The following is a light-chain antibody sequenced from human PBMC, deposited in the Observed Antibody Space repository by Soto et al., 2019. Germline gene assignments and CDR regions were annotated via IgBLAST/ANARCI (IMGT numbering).Light chain of an antibody. J-gene: IGKJ5*01. Sequence: EIVMTQSPATLSVSPGERATLSCRASQSVSINLAWYQQKPGQAPRLLIYGASTRATGIPARFSGSESGTEFTLTISSLQSEDFAVYYCQQYSNPTFGQGTRLEIK. CDR2: GAS. CDR3: QQYSNPT. V-gene: IGKV3-15*01. CDR1: QSVSIN.